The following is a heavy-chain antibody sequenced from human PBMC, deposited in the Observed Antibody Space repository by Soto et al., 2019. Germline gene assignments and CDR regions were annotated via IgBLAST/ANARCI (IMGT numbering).Heavy chain of an antibody. CDR2: ISYDGRVK. CDR1: GFTFSDYP. D-gene: IGHD1-26*01. CDR3: ARDFIVGAPDYFDY. J-gene: IGHJ4*02. V-gene: IGHV3-30*04. Sequence: QVQLVESGGGVVQPGRSLSLSCAASGFTFSDYPMHWVRQAPGNGLEWVAVISYDGRVKYYVDSVKGRFTISRDDSKNTLYLQMNSLRVDDTAVYYCARDFIVGAPDYFDYWGQGTLVPVSS.